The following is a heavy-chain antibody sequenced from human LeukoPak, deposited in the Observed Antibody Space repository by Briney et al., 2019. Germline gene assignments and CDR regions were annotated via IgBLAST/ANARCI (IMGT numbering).Heavy chain of an antibody. CDR1: GFNFASHW. CDR2: VNSGGSGT. J-gene: IGHJ4*02. D-gene: IGHD7-27*01. V-gene: IGHV3-74*01. Sequence: GGSLSLSCEASGFNFASHWMHWVRQTPGKGLVWVSRVNSGGSGTSYADSVEGRFTISRDNAKNTLHLQMNSLRAEDTAVYYCAASLGPLTEYWGQGTLVTVSS. CDR3: AASLGPLTEY.